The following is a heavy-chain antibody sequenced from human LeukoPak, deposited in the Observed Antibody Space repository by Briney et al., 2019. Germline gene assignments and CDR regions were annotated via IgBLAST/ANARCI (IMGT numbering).Heavy chain of an antibody. CDR2: ISGSGGST. V-gene: IGHV3-23*01. CDR1: GFTFTTYA. J-gene: IGHJ6*03. CDR3: AKVAVAVFANYYMDV. Sequence: GGSLRLSCAASGFTFTTYAMSWVRQAPGRGLEWVSAISGSGGSTYYADSVKGRFTISRDNSKNTLYLQMNSLRAEDTAVYYCAKVAVAVFANYYMDVWGKGTTVTVSS. D-gene: IGHD6-19*01.